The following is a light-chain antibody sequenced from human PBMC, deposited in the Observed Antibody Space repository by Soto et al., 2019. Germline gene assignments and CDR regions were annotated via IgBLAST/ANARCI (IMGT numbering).Light chain of an antibody. CDR3: QQYNEWPPLT. V-gene: IGKV3-15*01. J-gene: IGKJ4*01. Sequence: IVMTQSPATLSASPGERATLSCRASRSISINVACYPQKPGQAPRLLLYGASTRATGIPARFSASGSGTEFTRTISSLQSEAFAVYFCQQYNEWPPLTFGGGTKVEI. CDR1: RSISIN. CDR2: GAS.